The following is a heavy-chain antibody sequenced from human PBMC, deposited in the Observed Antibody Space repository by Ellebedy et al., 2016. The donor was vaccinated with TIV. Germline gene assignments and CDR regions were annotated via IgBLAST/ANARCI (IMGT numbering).Heavy chain of an antibody. D-gene: IGHD2-15*01. CDR1: WFTVSSNY. CDR2: IYSGGST. Sequence: GESLKISCAASWFTVSSNYMSWVRQAPGKGLEWVSVIYSGGSTYYADSVKGRFTISRDNAKNSLYLQMNSLRAEDTAVYYCAIPVVVAGDDAFDIWGQGTMVTVSS. J-gene: IGHJ3*02. V-gene: IGHV3-53*01. CDR3: AIPVVVAGDDAFDI.